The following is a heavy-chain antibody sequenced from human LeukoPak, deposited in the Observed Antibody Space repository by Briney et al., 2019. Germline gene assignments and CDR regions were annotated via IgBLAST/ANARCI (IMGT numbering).Heavy chain of an antibody. CDR2: INWNGGST. CDR3: ARVGSRVGGGMDV. CDR1: GFTFSSYS. V-gene: IGHV3-20*04. D-gene: IGHD3-10*01. Sequence: GGSLRLSCAASGFTFSSYSMNWVRQAPGKGLEWVSGINWNGGSTGYADSVKGRFTISRDNAKNSLYLQMNSLRAEDTALYYCARVGSRVGGGMDVWGQGTTVTVSS. J-gene: IGHJ6*02.